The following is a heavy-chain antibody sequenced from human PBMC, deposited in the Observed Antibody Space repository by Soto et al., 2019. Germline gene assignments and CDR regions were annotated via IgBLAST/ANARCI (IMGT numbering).Heavy chain of an antibody. J-gene: IGHJ4*02. V-gene: IGHV4-59*08. D-gene: IGHD5-12*01. CDR2: IYYAGST. CDR3: ARRIVARETFDY. Sequence: SETLSLTCTVSGGSISSYYWSWIRQPPGRGLEWIGFIYYAGSTKYNPSLNSRVTISVDTSKNQFSLTVTSVTAADTAVYYCARRIVARETFDYWGKGTLVTVSS. CDR1: GGSISSYY.